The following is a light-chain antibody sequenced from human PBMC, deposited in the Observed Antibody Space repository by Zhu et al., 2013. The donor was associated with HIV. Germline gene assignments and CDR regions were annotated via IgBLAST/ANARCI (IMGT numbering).Light chain of an antibody. CDR2: KAS. CDR3: QQYNTYSVT. Sequence: DIQMTQSPSTLSASVGDRVTITCRASQSIGSWLAWYQQKPGKAPNLLIYKASNLKPGVPSRFRGSGSGTEFTLTISSLQPDDFATYYCQQYNTYSVTFGPGTKVEIK. CDR1: QSIGSW. J-gene: IGKJ3*01. V-gene: IGKV1-5*03.